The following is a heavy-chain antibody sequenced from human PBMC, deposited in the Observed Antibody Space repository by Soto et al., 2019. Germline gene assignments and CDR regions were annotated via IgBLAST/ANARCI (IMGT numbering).Heavy chain of an antibody. V-gene: IGHV4-61*01. CDR3: ARGRGYVYGIDH. CDR2: VFYSGSD. Sequence: QVQLQESGPGLVKPSETLSLTCTVSGGSVSSGNHYWSWIRQPPGKELEFIAYVFYSGSDNYNPSLKSRVTTSIDTSKNQFSQNLRSVTAADTAVYYCARGRGYVYGIDHWGQGTLVTVSS. CDR1: GGSVSSGNHY. D-gene: IGHD5-18*01. J-gene: IGHJ4*02.